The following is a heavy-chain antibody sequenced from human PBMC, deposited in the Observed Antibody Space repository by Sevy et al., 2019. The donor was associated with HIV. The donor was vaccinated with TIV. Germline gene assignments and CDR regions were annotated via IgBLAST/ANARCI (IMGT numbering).Heavy chain of an antibody. V-gene: IGHV3-49*03. J-gene: IGHJ4*02. D-gene: IGHD3-16*01. CDR2: IRSKAYGGTT. CDR3: TRDDYIWGSYDY. CDR1: GFTFGDYA. Sequence: GGSLRLSCTASGFTFGDYAMSWFRQAPGKGLEWVGFIRSKAYGGTTEYAASVKGRFTISRDDSKSIAYLQMNNLKTEDTAVYYCTRDDYIWGSYDYWGQGTLVTVSS.